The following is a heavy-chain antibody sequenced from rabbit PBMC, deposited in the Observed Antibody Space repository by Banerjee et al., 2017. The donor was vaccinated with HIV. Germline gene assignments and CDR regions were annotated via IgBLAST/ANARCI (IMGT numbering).Heavy chain of an antibody. CDR3: AREGDTYGMDL. V-gene: IGHV1S45*01. Sequence: QEQLEESGGDLVKPEGSLTLTCTASGFSFSSRYWICWVRQAPGKGLEWIACIDAGSSGSAHYASWVKSRFTISKTSSTTVTLQMTSLTAADTATYFCAREGDTYGMDLWGQGTLVTVS. D-gene: IGHD4-2*01. CDR1: GFSFSSRYW. J-gene: IGHJ6*01. CDR2: IDAGSSGSA.